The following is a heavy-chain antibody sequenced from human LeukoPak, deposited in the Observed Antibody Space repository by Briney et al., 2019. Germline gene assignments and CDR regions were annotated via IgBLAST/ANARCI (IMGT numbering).Heavy chain of an antibody. D-gene: IGHD4-23*01. V-gene: IGHV4-34*01. CDR3: ARDGGSN. J-gene: IGHJ4*02. Sequence: PGGSLRLSCAASGFTFSSYSMNWVRQAPGKGLEWIWEINHSGSTNYNPSLKSRVTISVDTSKNQFSLKLSSVTAADTAVYYCARDGGSNWGQGTLVTVSS. CDR2: INHSGST. CDR1: GFTFSSYS.